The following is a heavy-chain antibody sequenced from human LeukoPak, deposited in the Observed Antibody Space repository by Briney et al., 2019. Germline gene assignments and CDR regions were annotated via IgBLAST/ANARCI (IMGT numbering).Heavy chain of an antibody. CDR1: GFTFSNYA. V-gene: IGHV3-23*01. Sequence: PGGSLRLSCATSGFTFSNYAMSWVRQAPVKGLEWVSAISGSGGSTYYADSVKGRFTISRDNSKNTLYLQMNTLRAEDTAVYYCAKDFYSSPWGGSFDYWGQGTLVTVSS. CDR2: ISGSGGST. CDR3: AKDFYSSPWGGSFDY. J-gene: IGHJ4*02. D-gene: IGHD6-13*01.